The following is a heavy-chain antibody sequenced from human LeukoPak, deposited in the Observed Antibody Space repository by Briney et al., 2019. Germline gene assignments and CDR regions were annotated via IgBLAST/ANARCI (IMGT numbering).Heavy chain of an antibody. CDR2: IKTDGTST. CDR3: ARDLGYSSGTSCSGLDY. V-gene: IGHV3-74*01. J-gene: IGHJ4*02. Sequence: GGSLRLSCAASGFTFSSYWMHWVRQAPGKGLVWVSRIKTDGTSTSYADSVKGRFTISRDNAKSTLYLQMNSLRAEDTAVYYCARDLGYSSGTSCSGLDYWGQGTLVSVSS. CDR1: GFTFSSYW. D-gene: IGHD2-2*01.